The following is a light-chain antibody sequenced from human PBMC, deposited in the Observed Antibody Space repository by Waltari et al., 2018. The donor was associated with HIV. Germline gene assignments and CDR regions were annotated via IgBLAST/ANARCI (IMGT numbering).Light chain of an antibody. Sequence: QSALTQPASVSASPGQSIPIPCTGTCIVVGDYNIVSWYQQHPGKAPKLMIYEVSNRPSGVSTRFSGSKSGNTASLTISGLQAEDEADYYCSSYTSGSVVFGGGTKLTVL. CDR2: EVS. V-gene: IGLV2-14*01. CDR1: CIVVGDYNI. CDR3: SSYTSGSVV. J-gene: IGLJ2*01.